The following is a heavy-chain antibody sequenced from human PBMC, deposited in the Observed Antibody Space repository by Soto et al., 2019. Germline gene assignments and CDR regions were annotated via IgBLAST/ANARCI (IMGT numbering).Heavy chain of an antibody. CDR3: ARQPYDSTGYYYGA. V-gene: IGHV4-39*01. D-gene: IGHD3-22*01. CDR1: CCSFIRISYY. Sequence: SGTPSPTLTVSCCSFIRISYYWGLIRQPPGKGLEWIGSMYSGGNTYYNPSLKSRVTVSVDTSKNHFSLKLTSVTAADTAMYYCARQPYDSTGYYYGAWGQGTLVTVSS. J-gene: IGHJ5*02. CDR2: MYSGGNT.